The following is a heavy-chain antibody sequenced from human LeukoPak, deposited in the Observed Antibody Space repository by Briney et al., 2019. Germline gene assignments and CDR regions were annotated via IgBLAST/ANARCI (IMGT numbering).Heavy chain of an antibody. CDR1: GYTFTSYG. V-gene: IGHV1-18*01. CDR2: ISAYNGNT. Sequence: ASVKVSCKASGYTFTSYGISWVRQAPGQGLEWMGWISAYNGNTNYAQKLQGRATMTTDTSTSTAYMELRSLRSDDTAVYYCARPDYYDSSGYYYVSEYFQHWGQGTLVTVSS. J-gene: IGHJ1*01. D-gene: IGHD3-22*01. CDR3: ARPDYYDSSGYYYVSEYFQH.